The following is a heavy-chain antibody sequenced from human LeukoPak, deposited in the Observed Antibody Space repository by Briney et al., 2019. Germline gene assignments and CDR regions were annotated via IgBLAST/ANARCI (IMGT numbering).Heavy chain of an antibody. D-gene: IGHD3-10*02. CDR2: ISDSGDTT. Sequence: GGSLRLSCAASGFTFSSHAVSWVRQAPGKGLEWVSTISDSGDTTYFADSVKGRFTISRDNSKNTLYLQMNSLRAEDTAVYYCASRQGLGWHYVNWGQGTLVTVSS. J-gene: IGHJ4*02. CDR3: ASRQGLGWHYVN. CDR1: GFTFSSHA. V-gene: IGHV3-23*01.